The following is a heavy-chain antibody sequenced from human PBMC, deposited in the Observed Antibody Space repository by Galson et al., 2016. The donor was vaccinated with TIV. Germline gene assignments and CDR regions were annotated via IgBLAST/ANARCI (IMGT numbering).Heavy chain of an antibody. CDR1: GFRFGDNA. CDR2: IRSKPYGGTA. V-gene: IGHV3-49*03. Sequence: LRLSCAVSGFRFGDNAISWFRQTPEKGLEWVGFIRSKPYGGTAEYAASVRGRFTISRDDSRSTAYLQMDSLKSEDTAVYYCARGRGEIWGPGTLVTVSS. J-gene: IGHJ4*02. CDR3: ARGRGEI. D-gene: IGHD3-10*01.